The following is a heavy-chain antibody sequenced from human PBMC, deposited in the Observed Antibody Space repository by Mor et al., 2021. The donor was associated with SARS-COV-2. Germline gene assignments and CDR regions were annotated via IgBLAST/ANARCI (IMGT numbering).Heavy chain of an antibody. Sequence: MHWVRQAPGKGLEWVAVISYDGSNKYYADSVKGRFTISRDNSKNTLYLQMNSLRAEDTAVYYCARDWEEGEVDYWGQGTLVT. D-gene: IGHD3-10*01. J-gene: IGHJ4*02. V-gene: IGHV3-30*04. CDR2: ISYDGSNK. CDR3: ARDWEEGEVDY.